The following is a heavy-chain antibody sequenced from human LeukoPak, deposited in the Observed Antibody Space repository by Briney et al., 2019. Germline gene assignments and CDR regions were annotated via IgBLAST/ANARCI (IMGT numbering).Heavy chain of an antibody. CDR3: ARDSPSITTDY. CDR1: GGTFSRYG. Sequence: ASVKVSFKASGGTFSRYGISWVRQASGQGLEWLGGIIPIFGTANHAQKFQGRVTITADESTGAAYMELSSLRSEDTAVYYCARDSPSITTDYWGQGTLVTVSS. CDR2: IIPIFGTA. D-gene: IGHD2-2*01. V-gene: IGHV1-69*13. J-gene: IGHJ4*02.